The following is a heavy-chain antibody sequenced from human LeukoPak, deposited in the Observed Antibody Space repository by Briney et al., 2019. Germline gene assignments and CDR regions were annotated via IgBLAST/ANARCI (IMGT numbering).Heavy chain of an antibody. CDR2: IIPIFGTA. D-gene: IGHD2-15*01. J-gene: IGHJ6*02. CDR1: GGTFSSYA. V-gene: IGHV1-69*13. Sequence: GASVKVSCKAPGGTFSSYAISWVRQAPGQGLEWMGGIIPIFGTANYAQKFQGRVTITADESTSTAYMELSSLRSEDTAVYYCAREKGVRAANYYYYGMDVWGQGTTVTVSS. CDR3: AREKGVRAANYYYYGMDV.